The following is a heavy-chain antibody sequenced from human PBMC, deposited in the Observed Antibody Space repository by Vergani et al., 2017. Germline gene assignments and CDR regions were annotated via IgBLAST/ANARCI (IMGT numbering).Heavy chain of an antibody. D-gene: IGHD1-14*01. CDR3: LEVLHTSYNLGAFDI. J-gene: IGHJ3*02. Sequence: QVHLQESGPRLVNPSQTLSLTCSFSGGSLDIHSQTWGWIRQPAGEGLEWIGLIDVKGNSNFSPSLESRVTMSADASRGRFSPNLRSVTTPDTAVFYLLEVLHTSYNLGAFDIWGQGIKVTVSS. V-gene: IGHV4-61*02. CDR2: IDVKGNS. CDR1: GGSLDIHSQT.